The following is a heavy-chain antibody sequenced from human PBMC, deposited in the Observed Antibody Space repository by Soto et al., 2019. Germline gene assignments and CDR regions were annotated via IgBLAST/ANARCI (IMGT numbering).Heavy chain of an antibody. CDR2: ISAYNGNT. CDR3: GRDIVLMVYATRGPRRNDAFDI. J-gene: IGHJ3*02. D-gene: IGHD2-8*01. Sequence: ASLKVSCKASGYTFTSYGISWVRQAPGQGLEWMGWISAYNGNTNYAQKLQGRVTMTTDTPTSTAYMELRSLRSDDTAVYYCGRDIVLMVYATRGPRRNDAFDIWGQGTIVTVSS. V-gene: IGHV1-18*01. CDR1: GYTFTSYG.